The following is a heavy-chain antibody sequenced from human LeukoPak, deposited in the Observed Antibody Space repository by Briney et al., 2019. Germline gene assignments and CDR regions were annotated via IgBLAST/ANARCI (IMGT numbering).Heavy chain of an antibody. V-gene: IGHV4-61*10. CDR2: IYYSGST. Sequence: SETLSLTCTVSGGSISSGSYYWSWIRQPAGKGLEWIGSIYYSGSTYYNPSLKSRVTISVDTSKNQFSLKLSSVTAADTAVYYCAKDRVGVWFEDAFDIWGQGTMVTVSS. J-gene: IGHJ3*02. D-gene: IGHD3-10*01. CDR3: AKDRVGVWFEDAFDI. CDR1: GGSISSGSYY.